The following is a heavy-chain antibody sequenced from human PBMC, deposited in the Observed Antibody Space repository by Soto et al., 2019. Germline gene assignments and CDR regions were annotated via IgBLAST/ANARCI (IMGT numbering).Heavy chain of an antibody. V-gene: IGHV3-23*01. CDR3: AKDLGDYYGSGMGVDV. J-gene: IGHJ6*02. CDR2: ISGSGGST. Sequence: EVQLLESGGGLVQPGGSLRLSCAASGFTFSSYAMSWVRQAPGKGLEWVSAISGSGGSTYYADSVKGRFTISRDNSKNTLYLPMNSLRAEDTAVYYCAKDLGDYYGSGMGVDVWGQGTTVTVSS. D-gene: IGHD3-10*01. CDR1: GFTFSSYA.